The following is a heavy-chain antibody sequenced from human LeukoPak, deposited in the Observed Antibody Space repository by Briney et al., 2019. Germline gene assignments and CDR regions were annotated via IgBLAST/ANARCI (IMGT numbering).Heavy chain of an antibody. J-gene: IGHJ1*01. V-gene: IGHV1-69*06. CDR1: GGPFSSYA. CDR2: IIPIFGTA. D-gene: IGHD3-22*01. CDR3: ARAYYYDSSGYPIYFQH. Sequence: SVKVSCKASGGPFSSYAISWVRPAPGQGLEWMGGIIPIFGTANYAQKFQGRVTITADKSTSTAYMELNSLRAEDTAVYYCARAYYYDSSGYPIYFQHWGQGTLVTVSS.